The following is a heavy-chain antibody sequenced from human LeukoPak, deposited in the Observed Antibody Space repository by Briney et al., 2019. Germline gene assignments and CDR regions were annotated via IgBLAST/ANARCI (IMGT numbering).Heavy chain of an antibody. CDR1: GYTFTSYG. Sequence: ASVKVSCKASGYTFTSYGISWVRQAPGQGLEWMGWISAYNGNTNYAQKLQGRVTMATDTSTSTAYMELRSLRSDDTAVYYCARDLKITMVRGVNPLVGYWGQGTLVTVSS. CDR3: ARDLKITMVRGVNPLVGY. J-gene: IGHJ4*02. CDR2: ISAYNGNT. V-gene: IGHV1-18*04. D-gene: IGHD3-10*01.